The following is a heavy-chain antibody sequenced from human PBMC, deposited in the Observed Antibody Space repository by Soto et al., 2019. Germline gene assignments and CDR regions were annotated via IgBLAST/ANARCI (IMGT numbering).Heavy chain of an antibody. D-gene: IGHD5-18*01. CDR1: GYSFTSYW. CDR2: IDPSDSYT. Sequence: PGESLKISCKGSGYSFTSYWIGWVRQMPGKGLEWMGRIDPSDSYTNYSPSFQGHVTISADKSISTAYLQWSSLKASDTAMYYCARLPGYFWYFDLWGRGTLVTVSS. V-gene: IGHV5-10-1*01. CDR3: ARLPGYFWYFDL. J-gene: IGHJ2*01.